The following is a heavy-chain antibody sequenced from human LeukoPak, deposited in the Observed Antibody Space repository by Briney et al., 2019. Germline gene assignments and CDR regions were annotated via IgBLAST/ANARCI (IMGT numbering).Heavy chain of an antibody. Sequence: GASVKVSCKASGGTFSSYAISWVRQAPGQGLEWMGWISAYNGNTNYAQKLQGRVTMTTDTSTSTAYMELRSLRSDDTAVYYCARNRRREGYCSGGSCYPVEIDPWGQGTLVTVSS. CDR2: ISAYNGNT. CDR1: GGTFSSYA. D-gene: IGHD2-15*01. CDR3: ARNRRREGYCSGGSCYPVEIDP. V-gene: IGHV1-18*01. J-gene: IGHJ5*02.